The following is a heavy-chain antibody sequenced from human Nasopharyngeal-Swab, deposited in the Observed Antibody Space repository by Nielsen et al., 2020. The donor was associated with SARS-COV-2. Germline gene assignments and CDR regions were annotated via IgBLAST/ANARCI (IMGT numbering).Heavy chain of an antibody. Sequence: GESLKISCAASGSTFNNYDLNWVRQAPGKGLEWVSSISSSSSYIYYADSVKGRFTISRDNAKNSLYLQMNSLRAEDTAVYYCARDGLDYDFWSAYFMDVWGQGTTVTVSS. D-gene: IGHD3-3*01. V-gene: IGHV3-21*01. CDR1: GSTFNNYD. CDR2: ISSSSSYI. J-gene: IGHJ6*02. CDR3: ARDGLDYDFWSAYFMDV.